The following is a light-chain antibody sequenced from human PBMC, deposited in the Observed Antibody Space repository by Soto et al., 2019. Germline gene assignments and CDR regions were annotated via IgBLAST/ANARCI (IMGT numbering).Light chain of an antibody. CDR3: QQCYSPPWT. Sequence: DIVMTQSPASLAVSLGERAAIKCKSSQSVLVSSMNENCLGWYQQKPGQPPKLLIYWASTRASGVPDQFSGSGSGTDFTLTITNLQAEDGALYYCQQCYSPPWTFGQGTKVEIK. CDR2: WAS. J-gene: IGKJ1*01. V-gene: IGKV4-1*01. CDR1: QSVLVSSMNENC.